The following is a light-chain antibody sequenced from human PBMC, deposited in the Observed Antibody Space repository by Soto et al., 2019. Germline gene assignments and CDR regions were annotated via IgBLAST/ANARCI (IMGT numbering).Light chain of an antibody. CDR3: QQYGSSPRT. V-gene: IGKV3-20*01. CDR1: QSVSSSS. J-gene: IGKJ1*01. Sequence: EIVLTQSPGTLSLSPGERATLSCRASQSVSSSSLAWYQQKPGQAPRLLIYGASTRATGIPNRISGSGSGTDFTLIISRLEPEDFAVYYCQQYGSSPRTFGQGTTVEIK. CDR2: GAS.